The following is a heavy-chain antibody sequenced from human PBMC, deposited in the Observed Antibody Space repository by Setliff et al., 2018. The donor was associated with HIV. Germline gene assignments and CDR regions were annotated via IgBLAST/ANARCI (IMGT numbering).Heavy chain of an antibody. CDR2: IYHSGIT. V-gene: IGHV4-38-2*02. CDR3: ARLGYVSGGFYKTPGPYYFDY. D-gene: IGHD3-10*01. J-gene: IGHJ4*02. Sequence: SETLSLTCTVSGSFINSGYWGWIRQPPGKGLEWIGSIYHSGITYYNSSLKSRVTISVDTSRNQFSLKLRSVTAADTAAYYCARLGYVSGGFYKTPGPYYFDYWGQGALVTVSS. CDR1: GSFINSGY.